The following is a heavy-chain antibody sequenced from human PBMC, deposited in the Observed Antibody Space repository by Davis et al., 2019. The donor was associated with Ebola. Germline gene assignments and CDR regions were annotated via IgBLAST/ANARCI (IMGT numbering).Heavy chain of an antibody. CDR2: IYHSGST. CDR3: ARASTVTPFDY. D-gene: IGHD4-11*01. J-gene: IGHJ4*02. CDR1: GGSISSSNS. V-gene: IGHV4-4*02. Sequence: SETLSLTCAVSGGSISSSNSWIWVRQPPGKGLEWIGEIYHSGSTNYNPSLKSRVTISVDTSKNQFSLKLSSVTAADTPVYYCARASTVTPFDYWGQGTLVTVSS.